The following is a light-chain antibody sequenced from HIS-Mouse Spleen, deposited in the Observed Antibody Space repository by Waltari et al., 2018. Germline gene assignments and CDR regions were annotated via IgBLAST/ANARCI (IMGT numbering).Light chain of an antibody. V-gene: IGLV2-14*03. CDR1: SSDVGGYNY. CDR3: SSYTSSSTEV. CDR2: DVS. J-gene: IGLJ2*01. Sequence: QSALTQPASVSGSPGQSITISCTGTSSDVGGYNYASWYQQPPGKAPKLMIYDVSNRPSGVSNRFSGSKSGNTASLTISGLQAEDEADYYCSSYTSSSTEVFGGGTKLTVL.